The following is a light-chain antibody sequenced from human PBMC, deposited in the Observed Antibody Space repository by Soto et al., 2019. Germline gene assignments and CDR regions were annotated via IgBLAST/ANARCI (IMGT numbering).Light chain of an antibody. J-gene: IGLJ2*01. Sequence: QSALTQPASVSGSPGQSITISCTGTSSDVGSYNLVSWYQQHPGKAPKLMIYEGSKRPSGVSNRFYGSKSGNTASLTISGLQAEDEADYYCCSYAGSSIVVFGGGTKVTVL. CDR1: SSDVGSYNL. V-gene: IGLV2-23*01. CDR3: CSYAGSSIVV. CDR2: EGS.